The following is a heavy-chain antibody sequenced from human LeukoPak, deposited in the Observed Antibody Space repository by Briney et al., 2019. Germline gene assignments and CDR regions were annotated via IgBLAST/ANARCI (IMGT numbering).Heavy chain of an antibody. CDR2: FDPEDGET. V-gene: IGHV1-24*01. J-gene: IGHJ4*02. CDR3: ATIARWELLPWESRYFDY. CDR1: GYTLTELS. D-gene: IGHD1-26*01. Sequence: GASVKVSCKVSGYTLTELSMHWVRQAPGKGLEWMGGFDPEDGETIYAQKFQGRVTMTEDTSTDTAYMELSSLRSEDTAVYYCATIARWELLPWESRYFDYWGQRTLVTVSS.